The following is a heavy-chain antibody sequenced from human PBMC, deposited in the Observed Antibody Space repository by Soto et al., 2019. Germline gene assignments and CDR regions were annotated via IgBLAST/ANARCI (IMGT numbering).Heavy chain of an antibody. CDR2: ISSSSSYI. J-gene: IGHJ4*02. CDR1: GFTFSSYS. CDR3: ARGVYYYDSSGWGY. Sequence: EVHLVESGGGLVKPGGSLRLSCAASGFTFSSYSMNWVRQAPGKGPEWVSSISSSSSYIYYADSVKGRFTISRDNAKNSLYLQMNSLRAEDTAVYYCARGVYYYDSSGWGYWGQGTLVTVSS. D-gene: IGHD3-22*01. V-gene: IGHV3-21*01.